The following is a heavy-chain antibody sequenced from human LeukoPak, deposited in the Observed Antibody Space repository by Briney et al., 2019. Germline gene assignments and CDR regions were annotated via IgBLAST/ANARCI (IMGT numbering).Heavy chain of an antibody. D-gene: IGHD6-19*01. J-gene: IGHJ4*02. CDR3: ARGEAVAGNDH. CDR2: IIGDGYRI. CDR1: GFTFSGYW. Sequence: GGSLRLSCAASGFTFSGYWMHWVRHAPGKGLVWLSRIIGDGYRISYAHSVKGRFTISRDNAKKMLYLQMNSLSAEDTAMYYWARGEAVAGNDHWGQGIRVTVSS. V-gene: IGHV3-74*01.